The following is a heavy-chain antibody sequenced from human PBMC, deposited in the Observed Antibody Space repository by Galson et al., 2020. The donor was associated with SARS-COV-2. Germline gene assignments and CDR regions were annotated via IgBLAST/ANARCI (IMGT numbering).Heavy chain of an antibody. J-gene: IGHJ5*02. D-gene: IGHD6-13*01. V-gene: IGHV6-1*01. CDR3: VRGGWSSGSWYARTSYWFAP. Sequence: SQTLSLTCDISGDSVSSNTWNWVRQSPSRGLEWLGRTYYRTKWYNDYAVFVKSRITINADTSQNQFSLQLSSVTPEDTAIYYCVRGGWSSGSWYARTSYWFAPGGQGTLVTVS. CDR2: TYYRTKWYN. CDR1: GDSVSSNT.